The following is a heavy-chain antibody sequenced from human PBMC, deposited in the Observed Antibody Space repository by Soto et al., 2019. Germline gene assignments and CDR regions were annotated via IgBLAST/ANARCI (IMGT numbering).Heavy chain of an antibody. CDR3: ARTLYSYDSSGALDY. Sequence: QVQLVQSGAEVKKPGASVKVSCKASRYTFTSYGISWVRQAPGQGLEWMGWISAYNGNTKYAQTLQSRVTMPTDSSTSTAYRERRSLRSDDTVVYYCARTLYSYDSSGALDYWGQGTLVTVSS. V-gene: IGHV1-18*01. CDR1: RYTFTSYG. J-gene: IGHJ4*02. CDR2: ISAYNGNT. D-gene: IGHD3-22*01.